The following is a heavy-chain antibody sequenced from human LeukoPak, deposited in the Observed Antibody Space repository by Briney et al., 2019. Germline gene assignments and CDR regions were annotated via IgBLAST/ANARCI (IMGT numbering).Heavy chain of an antibody. D-gene: IGHD3-10*01. J-gene: IGHJ2*01. CDR2: IYSGADT. Sequence: GGSLTLSCAASGFSVSIKYMNWVRQAPGKGLEWVSTIYSGADTYYADSVKGRFTISRDTSTNTLFLHMNNVRVEDTAVYYCARVGDHYHWYLDLWGRGTLVSVSS. CDR3: ARVGDHYHWYLDL. CDR1: GFSVSIKY. V-gene: IGHV3-53*01.